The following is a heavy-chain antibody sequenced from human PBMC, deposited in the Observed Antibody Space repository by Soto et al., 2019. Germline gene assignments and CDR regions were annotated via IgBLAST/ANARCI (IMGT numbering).Heavy chain of an antibody. CDR2: IYYSGIT. Sequence: QLQLQESGPGLVKPSETLSLTCTVSGGSISSSSYYWGWIRQPPGKGLEWIGSIYYSGITYYNPSLKSRVTISVDTSKNPFSLKLSSVTAADTAVYYGARQAATGSTKGMDVWGQGTTVTVSS. J-gene: IGHJ6*02. CDR3: ARQAATGSTKGMDV. V-gene: IGHV4-39*01. CDR1: GGSISSSSYY. D-gene: IGHD1-26*01.